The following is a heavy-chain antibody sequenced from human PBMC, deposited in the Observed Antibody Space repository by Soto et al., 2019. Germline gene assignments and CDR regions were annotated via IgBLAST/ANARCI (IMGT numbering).Heavy chain of an antibody. CDR1: SGSICSGGYY. J-gene: IGHJ5*02. V-gene: IGHV4-61*08. D-gene: IGHD2-2*01. CDR3: ATSNTTCPGCYS. Sequence: PSETLSITCAVSSGSICSGGYYWSWIHQSPGKGLEWIGYISHSGLRHYRASLQSRLTMSVETSKNQFSLNLTSVTAADTAIYYCATSNTTCPGCYSWGQGTLVTVSS. CDR2: ISHSGLR.